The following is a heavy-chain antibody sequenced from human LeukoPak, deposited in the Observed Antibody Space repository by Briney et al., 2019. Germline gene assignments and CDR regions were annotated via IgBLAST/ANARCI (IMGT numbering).Heavy chain of an antibody. V-gene: IGHV1-69*13. CDR2: IIPIFGTA. J-gene: IGHJ1*01. Sequence: SVKVSCKASGGTFSSYAISWVRQAPGQGLEWMGGIIPIFGTANYAQKFQGRVTITADESTSTAYMELSSLRSEDTAVYYCARGGGYSYGPEYFQHWGQGTLVTVSS. CDR1: GGTFSSYA. CDR3: ARGGGYSYGPEYFQH. D-gene: IGHD5-18*01.